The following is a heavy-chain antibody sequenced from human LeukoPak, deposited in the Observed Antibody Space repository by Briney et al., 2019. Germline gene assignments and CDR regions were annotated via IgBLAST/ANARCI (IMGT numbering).Heavy chain of an antibody. V-gene: IGHV3-74*01. D-gene: IGHD2-21*01. CDR1: GFTFNSYW. Sequence: GGSLTLSCVASGFTFNSYWMHWVRQVPGKGLVWVSRVNLDGTYTDYADSVKGRFIISRDNAKNTLFLQMSSLRADDTAVYYCVRDENEYGAYGQWGQRDLVTVSS. J-gene: IGHJ4*02. CDR2: VNLDGTYT. CDR3: VRDENEYGAYGQ.